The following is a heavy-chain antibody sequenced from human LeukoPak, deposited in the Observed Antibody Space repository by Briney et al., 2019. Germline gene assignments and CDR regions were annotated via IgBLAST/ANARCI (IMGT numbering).Heavy chain of an antibody. CDR2: IKQDGSEK. Sequence: PRGSLRLSCAASGFTLSSYWMSWVRQAPGKGLGRVANIKQDGSEKYYVDSVKGRFTISRDNAKNSLYLQMNSLRAEDTAVYYCARDSTDWRYYYYYMDVWGKGTTVTVSS. CDR1: GFTLSSYW. CDR3: ARDSTDWRYYYYYMDV. V-gene: IGHV3-7*01. D-gene: IGHD2-21*01. J-gene: IGHJ6*03.